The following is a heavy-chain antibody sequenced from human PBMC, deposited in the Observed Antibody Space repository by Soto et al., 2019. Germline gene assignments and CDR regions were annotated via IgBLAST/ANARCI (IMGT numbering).Heavy chain of an antibody. J-gene: IGHJ4*02. CDR1: GYTFTSYD. V-gene: IGHV1-8*01. D-gene: IGHD3-22*01. CDR2: MNPNSGNT. CDR3: ARGVITLGQDDY. Sequence: GAPVKVSCKASGYTFTSYDINWVRQATGQGLEWMGWMNPNSGNTGYAQKFQGRVTMTRNTSISTAYMELSSLRSEDTAVYYCARGVITLGQDDYWGQGTLVTVSS.